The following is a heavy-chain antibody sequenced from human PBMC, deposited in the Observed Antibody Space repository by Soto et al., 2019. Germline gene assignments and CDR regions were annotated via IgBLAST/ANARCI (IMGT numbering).Heavy chain of an antibody. CDR3: ARDSVEMAIVGDY. CDR1: GFTFSSYA. V-gene: IGHV3-30-3*01. J-gene: IGHJ4*02. CDR2: MSYDGSNK. Sequence: QVQLVESGGGVVQPGRSLRLSCAASGFTFSSYAMHWVRQAPGKGLEWVAVMSYDGSNKYYADSVKGRFTISRDNSKNTLYLQMNSLRAEDTAVYYCARDSVEMAIVGDYWGQGTLVTVSS. D-gene: IGHD5-12*01.